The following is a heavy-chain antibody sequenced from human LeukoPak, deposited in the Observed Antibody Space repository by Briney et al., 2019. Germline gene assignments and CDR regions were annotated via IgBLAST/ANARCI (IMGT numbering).Heavy chain of an antibody. D-gene: IGHD5-12*01. CDR3: ARLYGGYNRPVDY. Sequence: GESLKISCKGSGYSFTSYWIGWVRQMPGKGPEWMGIIYPGDSDTRYSPSFQGQVTISADKSISTAYLQWSGLKASDTAMYYCARLYGGYNRPVDYWGQGTLVTVSS. CDR2: IYPGDSDT. V-gene: IGHV5-51*01. J-gene: IGHJ4*02. CDR1: GYSFTSYW.